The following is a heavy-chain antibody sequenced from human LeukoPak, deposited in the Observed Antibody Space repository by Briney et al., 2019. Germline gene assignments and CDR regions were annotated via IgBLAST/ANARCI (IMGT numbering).Heavy chain of an antibody. J-gene: IGHJ6*03. CDR2: IRYDGSNK. CDR1: GFSFSSYG. Sequence: AGGSLRLSCAASGFSFSSYGMHWVRQAPGKGLEWVAFIRYDGSNKYYADSVKGRFTISRDNSKNTLYLQMNSLRAEDTAVYYCAKSGYASDMVRGRPYYMDVWGKGTTVTISS. CDR3: AKSGYASDMVRGRPYYMDV. V-gene: IGHV3-30*02. D-gene: IGHD3-10*01.